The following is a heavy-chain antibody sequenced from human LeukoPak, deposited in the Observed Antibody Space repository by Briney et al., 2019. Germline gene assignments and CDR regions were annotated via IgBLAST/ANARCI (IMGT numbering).Heavy chain of an antibody. J-gene: IGHJ4*02. Sequence: GGSLRLSCAASGFTFSSYTMNWVRQAPGKGLDWVSSISSSSTHIYYADSVKGRFTISRDNAKNSLFLQMNSLRAEDTAVYYCVRDYSTYQDFWSGYPYWGQGTLVTVSS. D-gene: IGHD3-3*01. V-gene: IGHV3-21*01. CDR3: VRDYSTYQDFWSGYPY. CDR1: GFTFSSYT. CDR2: ISSSSTHI.